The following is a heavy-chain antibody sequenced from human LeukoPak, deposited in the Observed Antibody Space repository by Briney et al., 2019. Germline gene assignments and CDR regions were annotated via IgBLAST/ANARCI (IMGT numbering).Heavy chain of an antibody. D-gene: IGHD3-22*01. CDR2: IIPIFGTA. Sequence: ASVKVSCKASGGTFSSYAISWVRQAPGQGLEWMGGIIPIFGTANYAQKFQGRVTITTDESTSTAYMELSSLRSEDTAVYYCAREKVALYYYDSSGSIFDYWGQGTLVTVSS. CDR1: GGTFSSYA. CDR3: AREKVALYYYDSSGSIFDY. J-gene: IGHJ4*02. V-gene: IGHV1-69*05.